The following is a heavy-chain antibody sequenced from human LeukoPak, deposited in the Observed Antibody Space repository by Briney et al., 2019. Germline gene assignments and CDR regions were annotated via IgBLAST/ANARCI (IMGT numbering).Heavy chain of an antibody. CDR3: AKVGGDY. CDR2: ISGSGGST. V-gene: IGHV3-23*01. CDR1: GFTFSSYA. Sequence: GGSLTLSCPASGFTFSSYAMSRVRQAPGTGMEWASAISGSGGSTYYADSVKCRFTIYRDNSKNALYLQMNSLRAEDTAVYCCAKVGGDYWGEGTLVTVSS. J-gene: IGHJ4*02.